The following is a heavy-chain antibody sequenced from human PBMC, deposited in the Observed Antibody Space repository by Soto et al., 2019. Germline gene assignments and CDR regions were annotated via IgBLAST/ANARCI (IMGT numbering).Heavy chain of an antibody. J-gene: IGHJ4*02. D-gene: IGHD1-26*01. V-gene: IGHV3-11*06. CDR1: GFTFSDYY. CDR2: ISSSSSYT. CDR3: ARGSAFIGLDY. Sequence: GGSLRLSCAASGFTFSDYYMSWIRQAPGKGLEWVSYISSSSSYTDYADPVKGRFYISRDNSKNTVSLHMNSLRAEDTAIYYCARGSAFIGLDYWGQGTRVTVSS.